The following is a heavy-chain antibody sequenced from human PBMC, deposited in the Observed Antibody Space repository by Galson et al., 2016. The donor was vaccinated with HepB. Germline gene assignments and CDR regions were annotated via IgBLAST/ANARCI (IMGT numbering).Heavy chain of an antibody. CDR3: ARLVTSNSWYGWFDP. CDR2: ISSGSSYI. CDR1: GFTFSDYY. D-gene: IGHD6-13*01. V-gene: IGHV3-11*06. J-gene: IGHJ5*02. Sequence: SLRLSCAASGFTFSDYYMSWIRQAPGKGLEWVSSISSGSSYIYYADSVKGRFTISRDNAKNSLYLQMNSLRAEDTAVYYCARLVTSNSWYGWFDPWGQGTLVTGSS.